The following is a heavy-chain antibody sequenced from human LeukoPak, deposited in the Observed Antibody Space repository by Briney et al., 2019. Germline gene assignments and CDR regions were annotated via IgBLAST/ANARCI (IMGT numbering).Heavy chain of an antibody. CDR3: AKLAPSSGRSSDY. Sequence: TGGSLRLSCAASGFTFSSYGMHWVRQAPGKGLEWVAVISYDGSNKYYADSVKGRFTISRDNSKNTLYLQMNSLRAEDTAVYYCAKLAPSSGRSSDYWGQGTLVTVSS. V-gene: IGHV3-30*18. D-gene: IGHD3-10*01. J-gene: IGHJ4*02. CDR1: GFTFSSYG. CDR2: ISYDGSNK.